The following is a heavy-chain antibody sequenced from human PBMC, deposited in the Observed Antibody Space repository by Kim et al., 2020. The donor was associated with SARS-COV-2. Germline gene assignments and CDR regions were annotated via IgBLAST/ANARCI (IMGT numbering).Heavy chain of an antibody. J-gene: IGHJ4*02. CDR3: ARVGPSGDTVDY. V-gene: IGHV3-48*02. Sequence: GGSLRLSCAASGFTFSIYSIDWVRRAPGKGLEWIIYISSTSRNIYYADPVEGRFSVSRDNAENSVYLQVDSLTDEDTAIYYCARVGPSGDTVDYWGQGTPVSVSS. CDR2: ISSTSRNI. D-gene: IGHD6-25*01. CDR1: GFTFSIYS.